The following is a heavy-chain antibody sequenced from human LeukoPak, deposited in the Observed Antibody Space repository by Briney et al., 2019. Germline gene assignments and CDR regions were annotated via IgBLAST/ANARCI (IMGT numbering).Heavy chain of an antibody. J-gene: IGHJ5*02. CDR3: ARDLYYYGSGRGWFDP. D-gene: IGHD3-10*01. V-gene: IGHV3-23*01. CDR1: GFTFSSYA. CDR2: ISGSGGST. Sequence: GGSLRLSCAASGFTFSSYAMSWVRQAPGKGLEWVSAISGSGGSTYYADSVKGRFTISRDNSKNTLYLQMNSLRAEDTAVYYCARDLYYYGSGRGWFDPWGQGTLVTVSS.